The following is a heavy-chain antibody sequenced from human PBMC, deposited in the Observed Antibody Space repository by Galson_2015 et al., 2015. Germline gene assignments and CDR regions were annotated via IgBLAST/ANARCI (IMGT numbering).Heavy chain of an antibody. V-gene: IGHV6-1*01. CDR2: TYYRSKWYN. D-gene: IGHD6-19*01. J-gene: IGHJ6*02. CDR3: ARGKQWLEQV. CDR1: GDRVSSNSAA. Sequence: CAISGDRVSSNSAAWNWIRQSPSRGLEWLGRTYYRSKWYNDYAVSVKSRIIINPDTSKNQFSLQLNSVTPEDKAVYYCARGKQWLEQVWGPGTTVTVSS.